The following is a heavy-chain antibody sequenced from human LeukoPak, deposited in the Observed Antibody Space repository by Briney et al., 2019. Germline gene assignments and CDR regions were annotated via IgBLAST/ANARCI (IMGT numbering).Heavy chain of an antibody. CDR2: IWFDGIRK. J-gene: IGHJ3*02. D-gene: IGHD3-22*01. Sequence: GRSLRLSCAASGFTFSNYGMHWVRGVPGKGLEWVAAIWFDGIRKYYADSVKGRPTISRDNSKNTLYLQMNSLRAEDTAVYYCARDLEDSSPFGAFDMWGQGTMVTVSS. V-gene: IGHV3-33*01. CDR3: ARDLEDSSPFGAFDM. CDR1: GFTFSNYG.